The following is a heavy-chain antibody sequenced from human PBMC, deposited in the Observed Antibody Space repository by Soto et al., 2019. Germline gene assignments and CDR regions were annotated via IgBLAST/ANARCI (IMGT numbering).Heavy chain of an antibody. CDR1: GGSTSSNRYS. V-gene: IGHV4-39*01. CDR2: IYYSGYT. CDR3: ARQVTDCSGGSCHAYFDY. Sequence: LSLTCTVSGGSTSSNRYSWGWIRQPPGKGLEWIVSIYYSGYTYYNPSLKSRLSMSVDTSKNQFSLKLRSVTAADTAVYYCARQVTDCSGGSCHAYFDYWGQGSLVTVSS. J-gene: IGHJ4*02. D-gene: IGHD2-15*01.